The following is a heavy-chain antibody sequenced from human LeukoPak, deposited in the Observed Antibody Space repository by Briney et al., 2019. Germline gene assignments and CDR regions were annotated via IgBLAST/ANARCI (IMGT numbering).Heavy chain of an antibody. CDR1: GFTFSSYE. J-gene: IGHJ6*02. D-gene: IGHD7-27*01. CDR2: ISSSGSTI. CDR3: ARDSLINWGPGYYYYGMDV. Sequence: GGSLRLSCAASGFTFSSYEMNWVRQAPGKGLEWVSYISSSGSTIYYADSVKGRFTISRDNAKNSLYLQMNSLRAEDTAVYYCARDSLINWGPGYYYYGMDVWGQGTTVTVSS. V-gene: IGHV3-48*03.